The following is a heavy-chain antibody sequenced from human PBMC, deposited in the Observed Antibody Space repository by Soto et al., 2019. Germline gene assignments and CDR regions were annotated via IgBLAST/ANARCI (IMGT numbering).Heavy chain of an antibody. CDR1: GFTIGGYW. V-gene: IGHV3-74*03. CDR3: AGDLSTNGDGMDV. CDR2: INSDGRSA. J-gene: IGHJ6*02. Sequence: PGGSLRLSSADSGFTIGGYWMHWVRQAPGKGLVWVSRINSDGRSATYAVSVKGRLTVARENGFNRWYLQMNSLRTEDTAVYYCAGDLSTNGDGMDVWVQLATVTDS. D-gene: IGHD3-16*02.